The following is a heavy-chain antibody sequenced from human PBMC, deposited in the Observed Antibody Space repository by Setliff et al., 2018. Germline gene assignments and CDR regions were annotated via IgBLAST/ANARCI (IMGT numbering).Heavy chain of an antibody. CDR3: ARYIPSAGCFDP. J-gene: IGHJ5*02. Sequence: SETLSLTCTVSSGSFSSYSWTWIRQPAGKGLEWIGRIHNSGSTNYNSYLKSRVTISVDTSKKQFSLMLTSVTAADTAVYYCARYIPSAGCFDPWGQGALVTVSS. CDR1: SGSFSSYS. V-gene: IGHV4-4*07. CDR2: IHNSGST. D-gene: IGHD2-21*01.